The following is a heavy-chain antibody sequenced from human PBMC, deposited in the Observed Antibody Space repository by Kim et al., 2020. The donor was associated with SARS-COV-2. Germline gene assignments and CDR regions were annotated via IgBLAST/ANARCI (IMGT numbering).Heavy chain of an antibody. CDR3: ARDLLGAHDY. D-gene: IGHD1-26*01. J-gene: IGHJ4*02. Sequence: SETLSLTCTVSGGSISSYYWSWIRQPPGKGLEWIGYIYYSGSTNYNPSLKSRVTISVDTSKNQFSLKLSSVTAADTAVYYCARDLLGAHDYWGQGTLVTVSS. V-gene: IGHV4-59*01. CDR2: IYYSGST. CDR1: GGSISSYY.